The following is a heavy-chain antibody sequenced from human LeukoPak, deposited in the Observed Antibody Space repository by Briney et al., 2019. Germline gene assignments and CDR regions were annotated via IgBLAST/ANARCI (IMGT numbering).Heavy chain of an antibody. V-gene: IGHV3-23*01. D-gene: IGHD3-10*01. CDR1: GFTFSSYG. CDR3: AKVGDYYGSGKYSNFDY. J-gene: IGHJ4*02. Sequence: GGSLRLSCAASGFTFSSYGMHWVRQAPGKGLEWVSAISGSGSTTYYADSVKGRFTISRDNSKNTLYLQMSSLRAEDTAVYYCAKVGDYYGSGKYSNFDYWGQETLVTASS. CDR2: ISGSGSTT.